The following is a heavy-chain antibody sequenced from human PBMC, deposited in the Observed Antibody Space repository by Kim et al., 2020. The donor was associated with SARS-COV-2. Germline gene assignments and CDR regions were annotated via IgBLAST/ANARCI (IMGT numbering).Heavy chain of an antibody. CDR1: GFNFSSYA. J-gene: IGHJ5*02. CDR3: ASPDSGSYLSWFDP. Sequence: GGSLRLSCAASGFNFSSYAMHWVRQAPGKGLEWVAVISYDGSNKYYADSVKGRFTISRDNSKNTLYLQMNSLRAEDTAVYYCASPDSGSYLSWFDPWGQGTLVTVSS. CDR2: ISYDGSNK. V-gene: IGHV3-30-3*01. D-gene: IGHD1-26*01.